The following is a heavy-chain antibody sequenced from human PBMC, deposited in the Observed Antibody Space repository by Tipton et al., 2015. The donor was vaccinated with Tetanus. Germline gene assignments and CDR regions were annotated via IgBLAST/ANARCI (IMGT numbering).Heavy chain of an antibody. V-gene: IGHV1-2*02. J-gene: IGHJ6*02. CDR1: GYTFTGYY. D-gene: IGHD3-22*01. CDR2: IDPNSGGT. Sequence: QLVQSGAEVKRPAASLTVSCKASGYTFTGYYLYWVRQAPGQGLEWMGWIDPNSGGTIYAQKFQGRVTMTRDTSISTAYMELGRLRSDDTAVYYCARDRGDYIYYGMDVWGPGTTVTVTS. CDR3: ARDRGDYIYYGMDV.